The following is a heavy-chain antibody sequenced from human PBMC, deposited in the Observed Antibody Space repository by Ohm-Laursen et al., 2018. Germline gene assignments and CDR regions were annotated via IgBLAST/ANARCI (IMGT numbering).Heavy chain of an antibody. J-gene: IGHJ4*02. D-gene: IGHD6-6*01. CDR1: GFIVSNNY. Sequence: SLRLSCAASGFIVSNNYMSWVRQAPGKGLEWVSLIYAGGSTHYADSVKGRFTISRDTSKNTLYLQMNSLRVEDTAVYYCAKDQYRAARPPYYFDYWGQGTQVTVSS. V-gene: IGHV3-53*01. CDR3: AKDQYRAARPPYYFDY. CDR2: IYAGGST.